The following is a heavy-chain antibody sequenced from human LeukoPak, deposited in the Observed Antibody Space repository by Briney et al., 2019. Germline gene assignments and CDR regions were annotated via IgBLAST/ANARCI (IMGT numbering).Heavy chain of an antibody. Sequence: GGTLRLSCAASGFTFSSYWMSWVRQAPGKGLEWVANIKQDGSEKYNLDSVKGGFTFSRDNAKNSLYLQMNSLRTEDTAVYYCARDRTPYYYGSGSYSDYWGQGTLVTVSS. V-gene: IGHV3-7*01. CDR2: IKQDGSEK. CDR1: GFTFSSYW. CDR3: ARDRTPYYYGSGSYSDY. J-gene: IGHJ4*02. D-gene: IGHD3-10*01.